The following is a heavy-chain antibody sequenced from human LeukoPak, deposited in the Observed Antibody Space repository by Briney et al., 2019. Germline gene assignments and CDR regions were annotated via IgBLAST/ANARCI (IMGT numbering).Heavy chain of an antibody. CDR2: IIPIFGTA. J-gene: IGHJ3*02. D-gene: IGHD2-2*01. Sequence: SVKVSCKASGGTFCSYAISWVRQAPGQGLEWMGGIIPIFGTANYAQKFQGRVTITTDESTSTAYMELSSLRSEDTAVYYCARDSARGYCSSTSCHEAAFDIWGQGTMVTVSS. V-gene: IGHV1-69*05. CDR3: ARDSARGYCSSTSCHEAAFDI. CDR1: GGTFCSYA.